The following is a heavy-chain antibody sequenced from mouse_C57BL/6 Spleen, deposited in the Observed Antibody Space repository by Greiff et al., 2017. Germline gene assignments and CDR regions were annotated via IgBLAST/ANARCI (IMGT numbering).Heavy chain of an antibody. D-gene: IGHD2-2*01. Sequence: EVKVVESGGDLVKPGGSLKLSCAASGFTFSSYGMSWVRQTPDKRLEWVATISSGGSYTDYPDSVKGRFTISRDNAKNTLYLQMSSLKSEDTAMYYCARHLGLRLWYFDVWGTGTTVTVSS. J-gene: IGHJ1*03. CDR3: ARHLGLRLWYFDV. CDR2: ISSGGSYT. V-gene: IGHV5-6*01. CDR1: GFTFSSYG.